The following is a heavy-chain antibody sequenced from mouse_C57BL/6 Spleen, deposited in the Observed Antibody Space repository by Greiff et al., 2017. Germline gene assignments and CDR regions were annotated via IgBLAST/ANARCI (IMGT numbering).Heavy chain of an antibody. CDR3: ARTGTGTGYYFYY. Sequence: QVQLQQSGAELVRPGTSVKVSCKASGYAFTNYLIEWVKQRPGQGLEWIGVINPGSGGTNYNEKFKGKATLTADKSSSTAYMQLSSLTSEDSAVYFGARTGTGTGYYFYYWGQGATLTVSS. V-gene: IGHV1-54*01. CDR2: INPGSGGT. J-gene: IGHJ2*01. CDR1: GYAFTNYL. D-gene: IGHD4-1*01.